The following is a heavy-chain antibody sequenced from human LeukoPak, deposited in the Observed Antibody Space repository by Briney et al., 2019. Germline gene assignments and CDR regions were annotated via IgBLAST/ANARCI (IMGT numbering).Heavy chain of an antibody. Sequence: GASVKVSCKVSGYTLTELSMHWVRQAPGKGLEWMGGFDPEDGETIYAQKFQGRVTVTEDTSTDTAYMELSSLRSEDTAVYYCATYNSSSWPTFDYWGQGTLVTVSS. CDR3: ATYNSSSWPTFDY. J-gene: IGHJ4*02. CDR1: GYTLTELS. D-gene: IGHD6-13*01. V-gene: IGHV1-24*01. CDR2: FDPEDGET.